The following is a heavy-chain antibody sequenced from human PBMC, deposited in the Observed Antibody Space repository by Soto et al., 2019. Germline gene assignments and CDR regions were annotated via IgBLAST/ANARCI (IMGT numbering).Heavy chain of an antibody. Sequence: QLQLQESGPGLVKPSETLSLTCTVSGGSISSSSYYWGWIRQPPGKGLEWIGSIYYSGSTYYNPSLKSRVPISVYTSQNHFSLQLSSVTAADTAVYYCATHPLYSSGWTPHILLRYYYGMDVWGQGTTVTVSS. CDR1: GGSISSSSYY. V-gene: IGHV4-39*01. J-gene: IGHJ6*02. D-gene: IGHD6-19*01. CDR2: IYYSGST. CDR3: ATHPLYSSGWTPHILLRYYYGMDV.